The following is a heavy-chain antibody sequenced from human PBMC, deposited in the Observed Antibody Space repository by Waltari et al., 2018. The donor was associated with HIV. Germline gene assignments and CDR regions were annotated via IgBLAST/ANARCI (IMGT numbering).Heavy chain of an antibody. CDR3: ARRVDTAMVSNWFDP. V-gene: IGHV5-51*03. CDR2: IYPGDSDT. J-gene: IGHJ5*02. CDR1: GYSFTSYW. Sequence: EVQLGQSGAEVKKPGESLKISCKGSGYSFTSYWIGWVRQMPGKGLEWMGIIYPGDSDTRYSPSFQGQVTISADKSISTAYLQWSSLKASDTAMYYCARRVDTAMVSNWFDPWGQGTLVTVSS. D-gene: IGHD5-18*01.